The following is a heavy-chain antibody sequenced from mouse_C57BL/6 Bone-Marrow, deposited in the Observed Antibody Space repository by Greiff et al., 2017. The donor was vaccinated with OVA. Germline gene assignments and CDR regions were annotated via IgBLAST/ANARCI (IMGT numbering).Heavy chain of an antibody. CDR1: GYSITSGYY. J-gene: IGHJ3*01. CDR3: AREEIYYYGSTLFAY. V-gene: IGHV3-6*01. D-gene: IGHD1-1*01. Sequence: ESGPGLVKPSQSLSLTCSVTGYSITSGYYWNWIRQFPGNKLEWMGYISYDGSNNYNPSLKNRISITRDTSKNQFFLKLNSVTTEDTATYYCAREEIYYYGSTLFAYWGQGTLVTVSA. CDR2: ISYDGSN.